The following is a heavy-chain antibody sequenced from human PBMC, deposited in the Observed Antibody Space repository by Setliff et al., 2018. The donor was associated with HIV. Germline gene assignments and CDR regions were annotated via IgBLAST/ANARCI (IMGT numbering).Heavy chain of an antibody. CDR2: IDQSGST. J-gene: IGHJ5*02. Sequence: PSETLSLTCAVYGGSFSGYSWTWIRQPPGKGLEWIGEIDQSGSTNYNPSLKSRVTTSVDTSKNQFSLRLSSVTAAGTAVYYCARRTLRQFRYGNIWFDPWGRGTLVTVSS. V-gene: IGHV4-34*01. CDR1: GGSFSGYS. D-gene: IGHD3-16*01. CDR3: ARRTLRQFRYGNIWFDP.